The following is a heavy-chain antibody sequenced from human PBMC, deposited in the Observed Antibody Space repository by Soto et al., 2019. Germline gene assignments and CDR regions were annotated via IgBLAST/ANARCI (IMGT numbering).Heavy chain of an antibody. CDR1: GFTFSSYG. J-gene: IGHJ6*02. CDR3: ARDSRLGSPVRPASYYYGMDV. Sequence: GGSLRLSCAASGFTFSSYGMHWVRQAPGKGLEWVAVIWYDGSNKFYVDSVKGRFTISRDNSKNTLYLQMNSLRAEDTAVYYCARDSRLGSPVRPASYYYGMDVWGQGTTVTVSS. V-gene: IGHV3-33*01. CDR2: IWYDGSNK. D-gene: IGHD2-2*01.